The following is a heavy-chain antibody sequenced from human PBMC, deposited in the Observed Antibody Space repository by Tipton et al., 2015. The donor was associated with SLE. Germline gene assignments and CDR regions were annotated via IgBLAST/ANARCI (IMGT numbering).Heavy chain of an antibody. Sequence: SLRLSCAASGFTFNNYAMTWVRQAPGKGLEWVARIRSKANRYSTEYAASVKGRFTISRDDSNDSLYLQMNSLKTEDTAVYYCTKSGSYLPFDIWGQGTMVTVSS. D-gene: IGHD1-26*01. CDR2: IRSKANRYST. CDR3: TKSGSYLPFDI. V-gene: IGHV3-72*01. CDR1: GFTFNNYA. J-gene: IGHJ3*02.